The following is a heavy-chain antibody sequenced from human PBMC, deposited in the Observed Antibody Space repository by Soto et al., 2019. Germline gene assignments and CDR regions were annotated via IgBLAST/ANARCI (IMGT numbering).Heavy chain of an antibody. Sequence: PSETLSLTCAVYGGSFSGYYWSWIRQPPGKGLEWIGEINHSGSTNYNPSLKSRVTISVDTSKNQFSLKLSSVTAADTAVYYCATGNHLWLAYRGQGTLVLVAA. CDR1: GGSFSGYY. J-gene: IGHJ4*02. V-gene: IGHV4-34*01. D-gene: IGHD3-10*01. CDR2: INHSGST. CDR3: ATGNHLWLAY.